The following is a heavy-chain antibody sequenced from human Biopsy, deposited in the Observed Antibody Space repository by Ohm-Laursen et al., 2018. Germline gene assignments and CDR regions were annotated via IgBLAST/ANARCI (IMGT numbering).Heavy chain of an antibody. Sequence: SLRLSCAASGFTFSDYWMNWVRQAPGRGLVWVSRINGDGTNTNYADSVKGRFTISRDNAKNTLYLQMNSLRAEDTAVYYCAGDNWLGYWGQGILVTVSS. D-gene: IGHD6-19*01. J-gene: IGHJ4*02. CDR2: INGDGTNT. CDR3: AGDNWLGY. CDR1: GFTFSDYW. V-gene: IGHV3-74*01.